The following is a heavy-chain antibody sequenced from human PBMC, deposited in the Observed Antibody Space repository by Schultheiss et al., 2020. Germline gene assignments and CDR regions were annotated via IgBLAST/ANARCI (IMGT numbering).Heavy chain of an antibody. CDR1: GYSFTSYW. CDR2: IYPGDSDT. CDR3: ARPSREGRRWYYGMDL. D-gene: IGHD6-13*01. V-gene: IGHV5-51*01. J-gene: IGHJ6*04. Sequence: GESLKISCKGSGYSFTSYWIGWVRQMPGKGLEWMGIIYPGDSDTRYSPSFQGQVTISADKSISTAYLQWSSLKASDTAMYYCARPSREGRRWYYGMDLLGEGASVTVSS.